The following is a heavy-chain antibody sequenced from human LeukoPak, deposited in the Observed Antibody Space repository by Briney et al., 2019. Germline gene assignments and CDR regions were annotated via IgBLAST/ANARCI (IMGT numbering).Heavy chain of an antibody. CDR3: ARSDGWYFDL. CDR1: GGSISSSSYY. V-gene: IGHV4-39*01. CDR2: IYYSVST. J-gene: IGHJ2*01. Sequence: SETLSLTCTVSGGSISSSSYYWGWIRQPPGNGLELIGSIYYSVSTYYNPSLKSRVTISVDTSKNQFSLKLSSVTAADTAVYYCARSDGWYFDLWGRGTLVTVSS.